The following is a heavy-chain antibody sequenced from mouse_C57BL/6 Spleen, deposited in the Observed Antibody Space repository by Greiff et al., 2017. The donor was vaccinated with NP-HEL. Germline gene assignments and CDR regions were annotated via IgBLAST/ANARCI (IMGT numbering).Heavy chain of an antibody. D-gene: IGHD1-1*01. CDR1: GYTFTHYW. CDR3: ARATTVGAQYFDD. Sequence: QVQLQQPGAELVRPGSSVKLSCKASGYTFTHYWMDWVKQRPGQGLEWIGNIYPSDSETHYNQKFKDKATLTVDNSSSTAYMQLSSLTSEYSAVYYCARATTVGAQYFDDWGKGTTLTVSS. J-gene: IGHJ2*01. V-gene: IGHV1-61*01. CDR2: IYPSDSET.